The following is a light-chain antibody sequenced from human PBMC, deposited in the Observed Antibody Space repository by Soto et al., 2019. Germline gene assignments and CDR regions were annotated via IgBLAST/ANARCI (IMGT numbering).Light chain of an antibody. Sequence: EIVLTQSPATLSLSPGERATLSCRASESIRTYLAWYQQKPGQAPRLLIYDASNRATGVPARFSGSGSGTDFTLTIDSLEPEDFAAYYCQQRTNWPITFGQGTLLETK. CDR1: ESIRTY. CDR2: DAS. J-gene: IGKJ5*01. CDR3: QQRTNWPIT. V-gene: IGKV3-11*01.